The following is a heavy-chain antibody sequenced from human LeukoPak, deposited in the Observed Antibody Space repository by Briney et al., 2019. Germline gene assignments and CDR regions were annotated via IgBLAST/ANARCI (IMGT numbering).Heavy chain of an antibody. V-gene: IGHV3-15*01. CDR1: GFTFSNAW. J-gene: IGHJ4*02. CDR2: IKSKTDGGTT. D-gene: IGHD3-22*01. Sequence: PGGSLRLSCAASGFTFSNAWMSWVRQAPGKGLEWVGRIKSKTDGGTTDYAAPVKGRFTISRDDSKNTLYLQMNSLKTEDTALYYCTTDQGRDYDSSGYRYWGQGTRVTVSS. CDR3: TTDQGRDYDSSGYRY.